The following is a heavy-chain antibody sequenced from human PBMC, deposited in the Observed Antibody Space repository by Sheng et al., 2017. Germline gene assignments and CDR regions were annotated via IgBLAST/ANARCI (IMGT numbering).Heavy chain of an antibody. CDR3: ARIMSLPAAYIDY. Sequence: QLQLQESGPGLVKPSETLSLTCTVSGGSISSGAYYWGWIRQPPGKGLEWIGSIYYTGSTYYNPSLKSRVTIIVDTSQNQFSLKLTSVTAADTVPLYCARIMSLPAAYIDYVGPGNXVTVS. CDR2: IYYTGST. V-gene: IGHV4-39*07. CDR1: GGSISSGAYY. J-gene: IGHJ4*02. D-gene: IGHD2-2*01.